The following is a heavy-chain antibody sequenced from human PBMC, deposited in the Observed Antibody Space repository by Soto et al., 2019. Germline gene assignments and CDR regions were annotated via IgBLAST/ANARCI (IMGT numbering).Heavy chain of an antibody. V-gene: IGHV3-30*18. CDR1: GFTSSSYG. CDR2: ISFDGNNK. D-gene: IGHD2-15*01. CDR3: AKSQDRDCSGGRCHGFDF. J-gene: IGHJ4*02. Sequence: GGSLRLSCAASGFTSSSYGMHWVRQAPGKGLEWVAIISFDGNNKYYADSVKGRFTVSRDKSKNTLYLQMNSLRTEDTAVYYCAKSQDRDCSGGRCHGFDFWGQGNLVTVSS.